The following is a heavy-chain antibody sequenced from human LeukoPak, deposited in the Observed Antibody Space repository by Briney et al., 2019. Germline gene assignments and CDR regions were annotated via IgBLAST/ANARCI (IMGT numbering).Heavy chain of an antibody. D-gene: IGHD6-13*01. CDR2: IYYSGST. J-gene: IGHJ3*02. V-gene: IGHV4-59*01. Sequence: PSETLSLTCTVSGGFISSYYWSWIRQPPGKGLEWIGYIYYSGSTNYNSSLKSRVTISVDTSKNQFSLKLSSVTAADTAVYYCARGPLSRYSSSWYGAFDIWGQGTMVTVSS. CDR3: ARGPLSRYSSSWYGAFDI. CDR1: GGFISSYY.